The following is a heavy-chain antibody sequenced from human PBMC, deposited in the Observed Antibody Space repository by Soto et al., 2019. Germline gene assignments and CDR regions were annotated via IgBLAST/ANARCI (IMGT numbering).Heavy chain of an antibody. Sequence: EVQLLESGGGLVQPGGSLRLSCAASGFTFSSYAMSWVRQAPGKGLAWVSAISGSGGRTYYADSVKGRFTISRDNSKNTLYLQMNSLRAEDTAVYYCARRQWLVRTFDYWVQGTLVIVSS. D-gene: IGHD6-19*01. CDR3: ARRQWLVRTFDY. CDR1: GFTFSSYA. V-gene: IGHV3-23*01. CDR2: ISGSGGRT. J-gene: IGHJ4*02.